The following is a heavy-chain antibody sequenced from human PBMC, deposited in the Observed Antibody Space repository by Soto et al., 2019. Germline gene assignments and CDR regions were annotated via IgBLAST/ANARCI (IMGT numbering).Heavy chain of an antibody. V-gene: IGHV1-69*04. D-gene: IGHD2-21*01. CDR2: IIPILGIA. CDR1: GGTFSSYT. Sequence: ASVKVSCKASGGTFSSYTISRVRQAPGQGLEWMGRIIPILGIANYAQKFQGRVTITADKSTSTAYMELSSLRSEDTAVYYCARDLLDVVIATPIFDYWGQGTLVTVSS. J-gene: IGHJ4*02. CDR3: ARDLLDVVIATPIFDY.